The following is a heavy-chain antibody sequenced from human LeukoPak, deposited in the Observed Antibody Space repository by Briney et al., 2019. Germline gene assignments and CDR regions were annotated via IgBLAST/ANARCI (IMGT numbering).Heavy chain of an antibody. V-gene: IGHV4-61*02. CDR3: ARASYSYDINGWVPFDY. Sequence: SQTLSLTCTVSGNSISSGDNYWSWIRQPAGKGLEWIGRIYTSGSTNYNPSLKSRVTISGDTSKNQFSLRLSSVTAADTAVYYCARASYSYDINGWVPFDYWGQGTLVSVSS. J-gene: IGHJ4*02. CDR2: IYTSGST. D-gene: IGHD3-22*01. CDR1: GNSISSGDNY.